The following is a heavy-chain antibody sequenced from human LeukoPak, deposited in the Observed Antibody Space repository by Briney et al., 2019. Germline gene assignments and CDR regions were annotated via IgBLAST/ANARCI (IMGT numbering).Heavy chain of an antibody. J-gene: IGHJ4*02. CDR2: IYNTGET. Sequence: HPGGSLRLSCAASGFTVSSIHTSWVRQAPGKGLEWVSVIYNTGETRYADSVKGRFTISRDKSKNTLYLQMESLRADDTAVYFCAREGTTGHGINDQGLDCWGQGTLVTVSS. V-gene: IGHV3-66*01. CDR1: GFTVSSIH. D-gene: IGHD1-7*01. CDR3: AREGTTGHGINDQGLDC.